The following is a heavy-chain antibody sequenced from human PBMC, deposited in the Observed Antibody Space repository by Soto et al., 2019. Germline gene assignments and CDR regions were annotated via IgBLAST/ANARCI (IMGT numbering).Heavy chain of an antibody. CDR1: GFTFSSYS. J-gene: IGHJ5*02. D-gene: IGHD6-13*01. CDR2: ISSSSSTI. Sequence: EVQLVESGGGLVQPGGSLRLSCAASGFTFSSYSMNWVRQAPGKGLEWVSYISSSSSTIYYADSVKGRFTISRDNANNPRYLQMDSLGDANTPAYYCARDSRHSSSWYDLNWFDPWGQGTLVTVSS. V-gene: IGHV3-48*02. CDR3: ARDSRHSSSWYDLNWFDP.